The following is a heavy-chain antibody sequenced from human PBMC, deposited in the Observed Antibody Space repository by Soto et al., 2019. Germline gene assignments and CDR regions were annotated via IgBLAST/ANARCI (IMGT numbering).Heavy chain of an antibody. CDR3: ARTTAVPNTLQSRYFFDS. V-gene: IGHV4-61*01. CDR1: GGSVSNKTYY. Sequence: PSETLSLTCSVSGGSVSNKTYYWSWIRQPPGKRLEWIGYVYYSGTTNYNPSLKSRVTMSVDLSKNQFSLRLSSVTTADTALYYCARTTAVPNTLQSRYFFDSWGQGTLVTVSS. D-gene: IGHD4-17*01. CDR2: VYYSGTT. J-gene: IGHJ4*02.